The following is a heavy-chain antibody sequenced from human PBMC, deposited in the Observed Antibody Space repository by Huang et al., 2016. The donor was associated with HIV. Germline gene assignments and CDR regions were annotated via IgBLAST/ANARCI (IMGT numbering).Heavy chain of an antibody. J-gene: IGHJ4*02. CDR2: ISYDGRNK. V-gene: IGHV3-30*18. Sequence: QVQLVESGGGVVEPGRSLRVSCGASGFAFSDSGMHWVRQAPGKGRELVAVISYDGRNKFYSDSVKGRFTISRDNSKNTVYLQMNSLRAGDTAVYYCAKDRRAYYYGSGIEYWGQGARVTVSS. CDR3: AKDRRAYYYGSGIEY. CDR1: GFAFSDSG. D-gene: IGHD3-10*01.